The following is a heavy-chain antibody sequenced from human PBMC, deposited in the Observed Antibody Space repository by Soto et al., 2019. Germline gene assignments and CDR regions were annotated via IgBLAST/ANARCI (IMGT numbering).Heavy chain of an antibody. CDR1: GFTFSSYW. CDR2: INSDGSST. V-gene: IGHV3-74*01. CDR3: ARALGVASLPHGY. D-gene: IGHD5-12*01. J-gene: IGHJ4*02. Sequence: EVQLVESRGGLVQPGGSLRLSCAASGFTFSSYWMHWVRQAPGKGLVWVSRINSDGSSTSYADSVKGRFTISRDNAKNTLYLQMNSLSGEDTAVYYCARALGVASLPHGYWGQGTLVTVSS.